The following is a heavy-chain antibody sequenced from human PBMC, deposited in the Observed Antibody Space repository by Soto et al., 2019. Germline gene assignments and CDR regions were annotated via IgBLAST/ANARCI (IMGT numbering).Heavy chain of an antibody. J-gene: IGHJ4*02. CDR3: VKDRMFAVAGVFDY. CDR2: ISWNRGII. V-gene: IGHV3-9*01. D-gene: IGHD6-19*01. Sequence: GGSLRLSCAASGFTFDDYATHCVRQAPGKGLEWVSGISWNRGIIGYADSVKGRFTISRDNAKNSLDLQMNSLRAADTALYYCVKDRMFAVAGVFDYWGQGTLGTVFS. CDR1: GFTFDDYA.